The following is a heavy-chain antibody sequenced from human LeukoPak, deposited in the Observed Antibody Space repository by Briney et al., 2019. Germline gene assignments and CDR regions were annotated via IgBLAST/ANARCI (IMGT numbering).Heavy chain of an antibody. J-gene: IGHJ4*02. CDR2: IYTSGST. V-gene: IGHV4-4*07. Sequence: SETLSLTCTVSGGSISSYYWSWIRQPAGKGLEWIGRIYTSGSTNYNPSLKSRVTMSVDTSKNQFSLKLSSVTAADTAVYYCARAGYYYDSSLYDYWGQGTLVTVSS. CDR1: GGSISSYY. CDR3: ARAGYYYDSSLYDY. D-gene: IGHD3-22*01.